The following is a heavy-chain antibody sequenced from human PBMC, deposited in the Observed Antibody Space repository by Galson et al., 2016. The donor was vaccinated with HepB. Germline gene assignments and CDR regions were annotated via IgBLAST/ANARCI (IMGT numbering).Heavy chain of an antibody. CDR1: GFVFSAYG. J-gene: IGHJ4*02. Sequence: SLRLSCAGSGFVFSAYGFNWIRQAPGKGLEWASSISNAGSYRHYTDSVKGRFTISRDNDKHSLYLQMNSLRAEDTAVYYCARSGGTYSSSSYYFDSWGQGTLVAVSS. D-gene: IGHD6-6*01. CDR3: ARSGGTYSSSSYYFDS. CDR2: ISNAGSYR. V-gene: IGHV3-21*01.